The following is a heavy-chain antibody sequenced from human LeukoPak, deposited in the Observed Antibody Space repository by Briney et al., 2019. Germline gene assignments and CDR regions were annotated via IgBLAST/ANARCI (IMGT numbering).Heavy chain of an antibody. D-gene: IGHD3-16*02. CDR3: ARDFRRDYVWGSHRYTGPY. V-gene: IGHV3-48*03. CDR2: ISGSGSTI. CDR1: GFTFNSYE. Sequence: GGSLRLSCAASGFTFNSYEMNWVRQAPGKGLEGVSYISGSGSTIYYADSVDGRFTISRENARNSLYLQMNSLRAEDTAVYYCARDFRRDYVWGSHRYTGPYWGQGTLVTVSS. J-gene: IGHJ4*02.